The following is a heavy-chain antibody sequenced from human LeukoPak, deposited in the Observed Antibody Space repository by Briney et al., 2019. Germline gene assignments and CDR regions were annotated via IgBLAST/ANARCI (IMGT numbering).Heavy chain of an antibody. CDR3: ARDNSDTVKGECSGACYWWFDP. Sequence: ASVKVSCKASGYPFTKFYMHWVRQAPGHGLEWMGLMSPNGDSTLYSQKFQGRVTMTRDPSTSTDYMELSSLRSEDTAVYYCARDNSDTVKGECSGACYWWFDPWGQGTLVTVSS. J-gene: IGHJ5*02. V-gene: IGHV1-46*01. CDR2: MSPNGDST. D-gene: IGHD6-19*01. CDR1: GYPFTKFY.